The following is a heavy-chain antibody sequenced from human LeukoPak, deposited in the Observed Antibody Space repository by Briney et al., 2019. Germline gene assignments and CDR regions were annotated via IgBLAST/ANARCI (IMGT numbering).Heavy chain of an antibody. D-gene: IGHD3-22*01. CDR2: ISSSSSYI. Sequence: GGSLTLSCAASGFTFSSYSMNWVRHAPGGGREWVSSISSSSSYIYYAVSVKGRFTISRDNAKNSLYLQMNSLRAEDTAVYYCASADSGYYGYWGQGTLVTVSS. V-gene: IGHV3-21*01. CDR3: ASADSGYYGY. CDR1: GFTFSSYS. J-gene: IGHJ4*02.